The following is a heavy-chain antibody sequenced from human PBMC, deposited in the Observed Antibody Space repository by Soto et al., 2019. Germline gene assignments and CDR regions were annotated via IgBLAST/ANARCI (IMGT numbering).Heavy chain of an antibody. V-gene: IGHV4-34*01. CDR2: INHSGST. CDR3: VRFWEGYNFGYAQYYFDY. Sequence: PSETLSLTCGVYGGSFSGYYWSWIRQPPGKGLKWIGEINHSGSTKYNPSLKSRVTISVDTSKNQFSLKVNSVTAADTAVYYCVRFWEGYNFGYAQYYFDYWGLGTLVTVSS. J-gene: IGHJ4*02. CDR1: GGSFSGYY. D-gene: IGHD5-18*01.